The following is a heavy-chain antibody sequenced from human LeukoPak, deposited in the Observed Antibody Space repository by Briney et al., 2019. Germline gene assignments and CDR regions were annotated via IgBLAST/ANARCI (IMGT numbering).Heavy chain of an antibody. CDR3: AVGVLGAFDI. D-gene: IGHD2-8*02. J-gene: IGHJ3*02. V-gene: IGHV4-61*02. Sequence: SETLSLTCTVSGGSISSGSYYWSWIRQPAGKGLEWIGRIYTSGSTNYNPSLKSRVTISVDTSKNQFSLKLSSVTAADTAVYYCAVGVLGAFDIWGQGTMVTVSS. CDR2: IYTSGST. CDR1: GGSISSGSYY.